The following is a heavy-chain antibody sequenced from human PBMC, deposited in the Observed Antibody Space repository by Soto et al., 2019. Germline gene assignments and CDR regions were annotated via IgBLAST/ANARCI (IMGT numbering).Heavy chain of an antibody. Sequence: PGESLKISCNASGFTVSSTYMSWVRQAPGMGLEWVAVIESGGSTHYADSVKGRFTISRDIPKNMIYLQLHTLRAEDTAVYYCAKDLGPLRLLNYYFYGLDAWGQGTTVTVSS. D-gene: IGHD2-15*01. CDR3: AKDLGPLRLLNYYFYGLDA. CDR1: GFTVSSTY. V-gene: IGHV3-53*01. J-gene: IGHJ6*02. CDR2: IESGGST.